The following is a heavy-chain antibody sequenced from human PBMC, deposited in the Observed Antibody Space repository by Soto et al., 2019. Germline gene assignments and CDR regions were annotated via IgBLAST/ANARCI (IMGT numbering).Heavy chain of an antibody. Sequence: EVQVVESGGDLVQVGGSLRLSCAASGFTFSTSWMSWVRQAPGKGLEWVANIKYDGLEQAYVDSVKGRFTISRDNGRNSLYLQMNSLRAEDTAVYYCARGDSGSWAFGGQGTVVTVSS. CDR1: GFTFSTSW. CDR3: ARGDSGSWAF. CDR2: IKYDGLEQ. D-gene: IGHD3-22*01. J-gene: IGHJ1*01. V-gene: IGHV3-7*03.